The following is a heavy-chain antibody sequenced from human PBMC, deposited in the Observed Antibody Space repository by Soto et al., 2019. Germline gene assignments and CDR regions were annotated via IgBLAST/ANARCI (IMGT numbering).Heavy chain of an antibody. Sequence: PSETLSLTCAVYGGSFSGYYWSWIRQPPGMGLEWIGEINHSGSTNYNPSLKSRVTISVDTSKNQFSLKLSSVTAADTAVYYCARAPPTKDIVVVPAARDWFDPWGQGTLVTVSS. CDR3: ARAPPTKDIVVVPAARDWFDP. D-gene: IGHD2-2*01. CDR2: INHSGST. V-gene: IGHV4-34*01. CDR1: GGSFSGYY. J-gene: IGHJ5*02.